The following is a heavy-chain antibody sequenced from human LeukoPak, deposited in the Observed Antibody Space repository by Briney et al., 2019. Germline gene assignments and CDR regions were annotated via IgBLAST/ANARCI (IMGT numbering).Heavy chain of an antibody. Sequence: ASVKVSCKASGYTFTAYYLHWVRQAPGQGLEWMGWINPNSGGTNYAQKFQGRVTMTRDTSISTAYMELSRLTFDDTAVYYCARDDNFKFDYWGQGALVTVSS. CDR2: INPNSGGT. V-gene: IGHV1-2*02. D-gene: IGHD1-1*01. J-gene: IGHJ4*02. CDR1: GYTFTAYY. CDR3: ARDDNFKFDY.